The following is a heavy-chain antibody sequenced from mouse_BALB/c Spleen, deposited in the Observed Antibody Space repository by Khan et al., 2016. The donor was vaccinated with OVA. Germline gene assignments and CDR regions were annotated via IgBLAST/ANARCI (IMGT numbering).Heavy chain of an antibody. J-gene: IGHJ3*01. Sequence: QVQLKQSGAELVKPGASVRLSCKASGYTFTSYYLYWVKQRPGHGLEWIGDINPSNGGTNFNENFKTEATLTVDKSSSTAYMQLSSLTSEDSAVYYCTRSGYGAFAYWGQGTLVTVSA. CDR3: TRSGYGAFAY. V-gene: IGHV1S81*02. CDR1: GYTFTSYY. D-gene: IGHD1-1*02. CDR2: INPSNGGT.